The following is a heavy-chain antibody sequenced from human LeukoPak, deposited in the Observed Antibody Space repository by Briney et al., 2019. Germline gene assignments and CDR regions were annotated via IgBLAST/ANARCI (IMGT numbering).Heavy chain of an antibody. CDR1: GFTFSNYG. J-gene: IGHJ4*02. CDR2: ISDDGSNK. D-gene: IGHD4-17*01. V-gene: IGHV3-30*03. Sequence: PGRSLRLSCAASGFTFSNYGMHWVRQAPGKGLEWVAVISDDGSNKYYADSVKGRFTISRDNSKNTLYLQLRSLRAEDTALYYCARDYGDYGVDSWGQGTLASVSS. CDR3: ARDYGDYGVDS.